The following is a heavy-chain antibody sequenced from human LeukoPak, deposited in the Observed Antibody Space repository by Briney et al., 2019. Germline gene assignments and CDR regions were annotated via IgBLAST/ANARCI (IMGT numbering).Heavy chain of an antibody. CDR2: IYYSGST. J-gene: IGHJ5*02. V-gene: IGHV4-39*01. Sequence: SETLSLTCTVSGGSISSSSYYWGWIRQPLGKGLEWIGSIYYSGSTYYNPSLKSRVTISVDTSKNQFSLKLSSVTAADTAVYYCARYLLTFGGVIVHNWFDPWGQGTLVTVSS. CDR3: ARYLLTFGGVIVHNWFDP. D-gene: IGHD3-16*02. CDR1: GGSISSSSYY.